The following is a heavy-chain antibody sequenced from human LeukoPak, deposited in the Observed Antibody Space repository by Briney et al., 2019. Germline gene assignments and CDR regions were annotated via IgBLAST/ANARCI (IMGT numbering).Heavy chain of an antibody. CDR2: IYYSGST. CDR3: ARESYCSGGSCYHYYYYYGMDV. CDR1: GGSISSGGYY. J-gene: IGHJ6*02. D-gene: IGHD2-15*01. V-gene: IGHV4-31*03. Sequence: SETLSLTCTVSGGSISSGGYYWSWIRQHPGKGLEWIGYIYYSGSTYYSPSLKSRVTISVDTSKNQFSLKLSSVTAADTAVYYCARESYCSGGSCYHYYYYYGMDVWGQGTTVTVSS.